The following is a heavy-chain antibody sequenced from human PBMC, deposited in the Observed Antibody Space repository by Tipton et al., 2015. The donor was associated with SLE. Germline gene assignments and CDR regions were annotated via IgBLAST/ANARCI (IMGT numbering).Heavy chain of an antibody. Sequence: TLSLTCTVSGGSISSSSYYWGWIRQPPGKGLEWIGSIYYSGSTYYNPSLKSRVTISVDTSKNQFSLKLSSATAADTAVYYCARDFKGIVADYFDYWGQGTLVTVSS. V-gene: IGHV4-39*07. CDR1: GGSISSSSYY. CDR3: ARDFKGIVADYFDY. D-gene: IGHD1-26*01. J-gene: IGHJ4*02. CDR2: IYYSGST.